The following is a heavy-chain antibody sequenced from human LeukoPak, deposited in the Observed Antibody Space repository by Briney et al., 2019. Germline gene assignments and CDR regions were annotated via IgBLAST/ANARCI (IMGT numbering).Heavy chain of an antibody. CDR1: QFY. J-gene: IGHJ4*02. CDR3: ARDPYYGSGFDY. D-gene: IGHD3-10*01. CDR2: IYSGGST. Sequence: PGGSLRLSCAASQFYMNWVRQAPGKGLEWVSTIYSGGSTYYADSVKGRFTISRDNSKNTLYLQMNSLRAEDTAVYYCARDPYYGSGFDYWGQGTLVTVSS. V-gene: IGHV3-66*01.